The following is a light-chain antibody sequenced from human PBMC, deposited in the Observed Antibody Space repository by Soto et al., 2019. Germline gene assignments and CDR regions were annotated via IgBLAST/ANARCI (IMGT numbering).Light chain of an antibody. J-gene: IGKJ3*01. CDR2: WGS. Sequence: DIVMTQSPLSLPVTPGEPASISCRSSQSLLHSNGYNYLDWYVQKPGQSPQLVIYWGSNRASGVPDRFSGSGSGTDFTLRISRMEAEDIGVYYCMQTLQTPRTFSPGTKVDIK. CDR3: MQTLQTPRT. CDR1: QSLLHSNGYNY. V-gene: IGKV2-28*01.